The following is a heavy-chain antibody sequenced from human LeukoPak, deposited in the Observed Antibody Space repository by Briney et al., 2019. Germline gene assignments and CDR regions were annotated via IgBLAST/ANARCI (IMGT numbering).Heavy chain of an antibody. J-gene: IGHJ4*02. CDR1: GYTFTSYA. CDR2: INTNTGNP. V-gene: IGHV7-4-1*01. D-gene: IGHD3-10*01. CDR3: ARESGVLWFGELLSNYFFDF. Sequence: ASVKVSCKTSGYTFTSYAMNWVRQAPGQGLEWMGWINTNTGNPTYAQGFTGRFVFSLDTSVSTAYLQIGSLEAEDTAVYYCARESGVLWFGELLSNYFFDFWGQGTLVTVSP.